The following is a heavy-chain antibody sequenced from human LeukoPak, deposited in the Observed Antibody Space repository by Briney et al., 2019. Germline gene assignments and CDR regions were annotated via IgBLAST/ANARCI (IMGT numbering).Heavy chain of an antibody. D-gene: IGHD3-3*01. CDR1: GFTFSSYA. V-gene: IGHV3-30-3*01. CDR2: ISYDGSNK. CDR3: ARDEYHDFWSGYANYYYYGMDV. Sequence: GGSLRLSCAASGFTFSSYAMHWVRQAPGKGLEWVTVISYDGSNKYCADSVKGRFTISRDNSKNTLYLQMNSLRAEDTAVYYCARDEYHDFWSGYANYYYYGMDVWGQGTTVTVSS. J-gene: IGHJ6*02.